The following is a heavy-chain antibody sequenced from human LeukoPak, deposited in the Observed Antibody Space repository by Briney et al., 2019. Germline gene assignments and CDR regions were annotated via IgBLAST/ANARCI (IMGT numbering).Heavy chain of an antibody. J-gene: IGHJ4*02. D-gene: IGHD3-9*01. V-gene: IGHV4-61*02. CDR3: ARGWYYDILTGYQSPGFYDY. CDR1: GGSISSGSYY. CDR2: IYTSGST. Sequence: SETLSLTCTVSGGSISSGSYYWSWIRQPAGKGLEWIGRIYTSGSTNYNPSLKSRVTISVDTSKNQFSLKLSSVTAADTAVYYCARGWYYDILTGYQSPGFYDYWSQGTLVTVSS.